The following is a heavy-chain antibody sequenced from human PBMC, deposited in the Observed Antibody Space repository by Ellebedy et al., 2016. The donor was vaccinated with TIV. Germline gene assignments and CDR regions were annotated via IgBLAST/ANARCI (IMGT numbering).Heavy chain of an antibody. J-gene: IGHJ4*02. CDR2: ISAYNGNT. D-gene: IGHD1-26*01. Sequence: ASVTVSCXASGYTFTSYGISWVRQAPGQGLEWMGWISAYNGNTNYAQKFQGRVTMTRDTSTSTVYMELSSLRSDDTAVYYCARDPPRRSGTYADYWGQGTLVTVSS. CDR1: GYTFTSYG. CDR3: ARDPPRRSGTYADY. V-gene: IGHV1-18*01.